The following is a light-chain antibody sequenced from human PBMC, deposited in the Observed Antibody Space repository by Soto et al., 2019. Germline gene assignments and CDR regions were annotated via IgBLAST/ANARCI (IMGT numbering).Light chain of an antibody. CDR2: DVS. V-gene: IGLV2-14*01. J-gene: IGLJ2*01. CDR1: SSDVGGYNY. Sequence: QSALTQPASVSGSPGQSITISCTGTSSDVGGYNYVSWYQQHPGKAPKLMINDVSNRPSGVSNRFSGSKSGNTASLTISGLQAEDEAEYYCSSYTSSTTVVFGGGTQLTVL. CDR3: SSYTSSTTVV.